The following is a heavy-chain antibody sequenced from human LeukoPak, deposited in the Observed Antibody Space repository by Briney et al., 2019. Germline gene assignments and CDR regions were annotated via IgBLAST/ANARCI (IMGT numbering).Heavy chain of an antibody. D-gene: IGHD5-24*01. CDR2: ISGYNGNK. CDR1: GYTFSNYG. Sequence: ASVKVSCKASGYTFSNYGISWVRQAPGQGLEWMGWISGYNGNKKYVQKLQGRVTMTTDTSTSTAYMELRSLRAEDTAVYYCARGRDGYNTGAFDIWGQGTMVTVSS. CDR3: ARGRDGYNTGAFDI. J-gene: IGHJ3*02. V-gene: IGHV1-18*01.